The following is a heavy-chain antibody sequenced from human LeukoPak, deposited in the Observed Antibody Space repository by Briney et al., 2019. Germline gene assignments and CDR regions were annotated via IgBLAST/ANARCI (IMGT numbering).Heavy chain of an antibody. CDR2: IKQDGSAK. Sequence: GGSPRLSCAASGFTFSSYWMSWVRLAPGKGLEWVANIKQDGSAKFYVESVKGRFTISRDNAKKSLYLQMNSLRAEDTAVYYCARDGDFWSAQGAFDIWGQGTMVTVSS. CDR1: GFTFSSYW. CDR3: ARDGDFWSAQGAFDI. V-gene: IGHV3-7*01. D-gene: IGHD3-3*01. J-gene: IGHJ3*02.